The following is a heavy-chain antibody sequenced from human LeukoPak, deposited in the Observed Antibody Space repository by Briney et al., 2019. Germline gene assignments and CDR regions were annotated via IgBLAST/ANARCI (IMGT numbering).Heavy chain of an antibody. V-gene: IGHV3-23*01. J-gene: IGHJ4*02. CDR3: AKGSGSASARLDF. D-gene: IGHD6-19*01. CDR1: GFTFPSNT. CDR2: IRDGGDNS. Sequence: PGGSLRLSCAASGFTFPSNTMSWVRQAPGKGLECVSFIRDGGDNSYYADSVKGRFTISRDNSKNMPYLQMHSLRAEDTAIYYCAKGSGSASARLDFWGQGTLVTVSS.